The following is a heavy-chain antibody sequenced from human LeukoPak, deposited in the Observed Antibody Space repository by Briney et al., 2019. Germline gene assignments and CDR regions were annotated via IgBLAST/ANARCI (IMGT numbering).Heavy chain of an antibody. Sequence: GGSLRLSYTASGFTFSSYSMNWVRQAPGKGLVWVSRINPDDGSTSYADSVKGRFTISRDNAKSTLYLQMNSLRAEDTAVYYCLTIVETDLDAFDIWGQGTKVTVPS. D-gene: IGHD2-21*01. CDR2: INPDDGST. CDR3: LTIVETDLDAFDI. J-gene: IGHJ3*02. CDR1: GFTFSSYS. V-gene: IGHV3-74*01.